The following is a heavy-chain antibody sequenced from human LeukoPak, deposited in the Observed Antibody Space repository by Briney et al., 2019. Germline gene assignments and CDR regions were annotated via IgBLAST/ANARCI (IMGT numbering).Heavy chain of an antibody. D-gene: IGHD3-10*02. J-gene: IGHJ3*02. CDR2: IYYSGST. V-gene: IGHV4-59*01. Sequence: PSETLSLTCSVSGGSISSYYWSWIRQPPRKGLEWIGYIYYSGSTNYNPSLKSRVTISVDTSKNQFSLKLSSVTAADTAVYYCARGWRTMIGPGAFDIWGQGTMVTVSS. CDR1: GGSISSYY. CDR3: ARGWRTMIGPGAFDI.